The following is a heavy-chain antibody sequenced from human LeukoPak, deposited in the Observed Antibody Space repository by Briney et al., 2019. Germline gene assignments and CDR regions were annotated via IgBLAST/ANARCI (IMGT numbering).Heavy chain of an antibody. D-gene: IGHD3-9*01. J-gene: IGHJ4*02. V-gene: IGHV4-31*03. CDR3: ASGDILTGYPLFDY. CDR2: IYYTGST. Sequence: SETLSLTCTVSGGSISSGNYYWSWIRQHPGKGLELIGYIYYTGSTYYTPSLKSRVTISVDTSKNQFSLNLSSVTAADTAVYYCASGDILTGYPLFDYWGQGTLVTVSS. CDR1: GGSISSGNYY.